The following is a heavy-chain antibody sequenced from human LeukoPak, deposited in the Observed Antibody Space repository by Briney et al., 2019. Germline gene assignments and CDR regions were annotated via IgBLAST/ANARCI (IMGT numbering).Heavy chain of an antibody. CDR3: AKQSRSGYSRGYFDL. D-gene: IGHD5-12*01. CDR2: ISYDGSNK. V-gene: IGHV3-30*18. Sequence: GGSLRLSCAASGFTFSSYGMHWVRQAPCKGLEWVAVISYDGSNKYYADSVKGRFTISRDNSKNTLYLQMNSLRAEDTAVYYCAKQSRSGYSRGYFDLWGRGTLVTVSS. CDR1: GFTFSSYG. J-gene: IGHJ2*01.